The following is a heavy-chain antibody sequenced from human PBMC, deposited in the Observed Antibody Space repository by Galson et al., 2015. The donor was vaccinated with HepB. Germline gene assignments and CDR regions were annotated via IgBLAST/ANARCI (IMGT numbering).Heavy chain of an antibody. J-gene: IGHJ4*02. CDR1: GFTFSSYA. Sequence: PLRLSCVAYGFTFSSYAMSWVRQAPGKGLEWVSAISGSGGSTYHADSVKGRFTISRDNSKNTLYLQMNSLRAEDTAVYYCAKDWDGGTAMARGFDYWGQGTLVTVSS. CDR3: AKDWDGGTAMARGFDY. CDR2: ISGSGGST. V-gene: IGHV3-23*01. D-gene: IGHD5-18*01.